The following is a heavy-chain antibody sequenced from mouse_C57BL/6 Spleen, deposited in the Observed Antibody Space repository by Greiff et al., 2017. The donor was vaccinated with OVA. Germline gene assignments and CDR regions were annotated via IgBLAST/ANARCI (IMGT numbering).Heavy chain of an antibody. CDR2: ISSGSSTI. J-gene: IGHJ3*01. Sequence: EVHLVESGGGLVKPGGSLKLSCAASGFTFSDYGMHWVRQAPEKGLEWVAYISSGSSTIYYADTVKSRFTISRDNAKNTLFLQMTSLRSEDTAMYYCARDYDYDGRAFAYWGQGTLVTVSA. CDR3: ARDYDYDGRAFAY. CDR1: GFTFSDYG. D-gene: IGHD2-4*01. V-gene: IGHV5-17*01.